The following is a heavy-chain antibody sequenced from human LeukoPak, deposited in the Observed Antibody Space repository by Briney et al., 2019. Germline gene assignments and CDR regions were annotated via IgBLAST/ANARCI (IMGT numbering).Heavy chain of an antibody. CDR3: AREARLGSGSYYLFDY. J-gene: IGHJ4*02. V-gene: IGHV4-61*01. CDR1: GDSIRSFTYY. D-gene: IGHD3-10*01. CDR2: IYYSGST. Sequence: SETLSLTCTVSGDSIRSFTYYWGWIRQPPGKGLEWIGYIYYSGSTNYNPSLKSRVTISVDTSKNQFSLKLSSVTAADTAVYYCAREARLGSGSYYLFDYWGQGTLVTVSS.